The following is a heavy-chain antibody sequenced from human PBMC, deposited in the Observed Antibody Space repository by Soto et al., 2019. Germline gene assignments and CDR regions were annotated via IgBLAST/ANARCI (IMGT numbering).Heavy chain of an antibody. V-gene: IGHV4-30-2*01. CDR2: IYHSGST. CDR3: ARLPAY. CDR1: GGSMSPGSYL. J-gene: IGHJ4*02. Sequence: SETLSLTCTVSGGSMSPGSYLWGWIRQPPGKGLEWIGYIYHSGSTYYNPSLKSRVTISVDRSKNQFSLKLSSVTAADTAVYYCARLPAYCGQGTLVTGSS.